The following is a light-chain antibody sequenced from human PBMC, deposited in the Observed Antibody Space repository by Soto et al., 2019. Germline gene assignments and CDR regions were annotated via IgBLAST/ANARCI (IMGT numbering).Light chain of an antibody. CDR3: QEYGDSPPRYT. Sequence: ELVLTQSPGTLSLSPGERATLSCRASQSVSSSYLAWYQQRPGRAPRLLIYGASTRATGIPDRFSGSASGADFTLTISRLEPEDFAMYYCQEYGDSPPRYTFGQGTKLEIK. CDR2: GAS. CDR1: QSVSSSY. J-gene: IGKJ2*01. V-gene: IGKV3-20*01.